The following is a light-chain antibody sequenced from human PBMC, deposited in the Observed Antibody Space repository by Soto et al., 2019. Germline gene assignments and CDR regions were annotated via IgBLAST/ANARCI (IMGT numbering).Light chain of an antibody. V-gene: IGKV3-20*01. CDR1: QSVRGY. CDR3: QQYGSSPMYT. J-gene: IGKJ2*01. Sequence: DIVLTQSPATLSLSPGERATLSCRASQSVRGYLAWYQHKPGQAPRLLIYGASSRATGIPDRFSGSGSGTDFTLTISRLEPEDFAVYYCQQYGSSPMYTFGQGTKLEIK. CDR2: GAS.